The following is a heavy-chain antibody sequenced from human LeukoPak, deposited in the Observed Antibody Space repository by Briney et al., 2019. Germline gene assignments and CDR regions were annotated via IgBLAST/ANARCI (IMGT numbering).Heavy chain of an antibody. CDR2: IDPSDSYT. J-gene: IGHJ5*02. D-gene: IGHD2-15*01. V-gene: IGHV5-10-1*01. CDR1: GYSFTSYW. CDR3: ARHPATYCSGGSCYSHWFDP. Sequence: GESLKISCKGSGYSFTSYWISRVRQMPGKGLEWMGRIDPSDSYTNYSPSFQGHVTISADKSISTAYLQWSSLKASDTAMYYCARHPATYCSGGSCYSHWFDPWGQGTLVTVSS.